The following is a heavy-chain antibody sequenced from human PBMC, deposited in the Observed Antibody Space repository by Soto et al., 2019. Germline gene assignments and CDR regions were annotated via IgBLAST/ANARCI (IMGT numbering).Heavy chain of an antibody. V-gene: IGHV3-30-3*01. D-gene: IGHD3-10*02. J-gene: IGHJ6*02. CDR1: GFTFSRFS. CDR2: ISYDGSNT. CDR3: ARDHGMFLSYHYYGMDV. Sequence: PGGSLRLSCAASGFTFSRFSMHWVRQAPGKGLAWVAVISYDGSNTHYAESVKGRFNISRDDSKNTVFLQMNNLRGEDSAVYYCARDHGMFLSYHYYGMDVWGQGTTVTVSS.